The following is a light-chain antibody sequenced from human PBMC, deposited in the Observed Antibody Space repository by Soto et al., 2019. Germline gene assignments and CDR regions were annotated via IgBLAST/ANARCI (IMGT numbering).Light chain of an antibody. CDR1: QNIRNY. J-gene: IGKJ4*01. Sequence: DIQMTQSPSSLSASVGDRVAITCRASQNIRNYLNWYQQKPGKAPRVLIYGAASLQSGVPSRFSGSGSGTNFSLTINSLQPEEYATYYCQQRYKIQALTFGGGTKGEIK. CDR2: GAA. V-gene: IGKV1-39*01. CDR3: QQRYKIQALT.